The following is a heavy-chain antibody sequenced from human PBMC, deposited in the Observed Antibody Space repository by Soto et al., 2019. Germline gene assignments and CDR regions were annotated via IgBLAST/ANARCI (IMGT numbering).Heavy chain of an antibody. Sequence: PGESMKVSRKGSGYSYTSYGRRRVRQRTRKGLESMGRIDPSDSYTNYSPSFQGHVTISADKSISTAYLQWRSLNASDTAMYHWARHGDDYYGGGSYPSHGMDVWAPGTTVT. CDR1: GYSYTSYG. J-gene: IGHJ6*02. CDR3: ARHGDDYYGGGSYPSHGMDV. V-gene: IGHV5-10-1*01. D-gene: IGHD3-10*01. CDR2: IDPSDSYT.